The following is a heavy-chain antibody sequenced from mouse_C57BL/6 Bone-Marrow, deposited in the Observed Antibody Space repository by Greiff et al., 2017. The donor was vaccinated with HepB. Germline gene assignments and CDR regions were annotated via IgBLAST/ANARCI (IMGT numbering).Heavy chain of an antibody. D-gene: IGHD1-1*01. Sequence: EVQLQQSGSGLVKPSQSLSLTCSVPGYSITSGYYWNWIRQFPGNKLEWMGYISYDGSNNYNPSLKNRISITRDTSKNQFFLKLNSVTTEDTATYYCAITTVVATDYWGQGTSVTVSS. V-gene: IGHV3-6*01. CDR1: GYSITSGYY. CDR2: ISYDGSN. J-gene: IGHJ4*01. CDR3: AITTVVATDY.